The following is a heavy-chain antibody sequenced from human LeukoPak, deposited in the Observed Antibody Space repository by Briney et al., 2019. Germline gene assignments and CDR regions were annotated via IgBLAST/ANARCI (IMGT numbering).Heavy chain of an antibody. CDR1: EVTETIIY. Sequence: SGGSLTHSCSASEVTETIIYMMWVRPGRGKGLQCGSVIYYGGDIYYADSVKGRFIISRDNSKNTLSLQMNRLTADYTAVYYCVRGPRYYDDSGFRYGVFDIWGQGTVVTVSS. V-gene: IGHV3-53*01. J-gene: IGHJ3*02. CDR2: IYYGGDI. D-gene: IGHD3-22*01. CDR3: VRGPRYYDDSGFRYGVFDI.